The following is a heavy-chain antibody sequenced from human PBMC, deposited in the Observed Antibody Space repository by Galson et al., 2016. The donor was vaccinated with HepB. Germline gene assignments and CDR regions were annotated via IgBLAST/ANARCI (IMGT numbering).Heavy chain of an antibody. CDR3: AHLLGYRRGWFLFDF. J-gene: IGHJ4*02. Sequence: PALVKPTQTLTLTCSFFGFSLSTSGVGVGVGWIRQPPGQALEWLALIYWDDDKGYSPSLKSRLTITKDPAKNQVVLTLTNMDPVDTATYYCAHLLGYRRGWFLFDFWGQGTLVTVSS. D-gene: IGHD6-19*01. CDR1: GFSLSTSGVGVG. CDR2: IYWDDDK. V-gene: IGHV2-5*02.